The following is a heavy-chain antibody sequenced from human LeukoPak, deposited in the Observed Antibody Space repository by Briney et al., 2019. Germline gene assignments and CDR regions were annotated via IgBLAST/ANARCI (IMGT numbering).Heavy chain of an antibody. CDR3: ARDGMAGG. CDR2: IYSSGST. CDR1: GGSIRSYY. J-gene: IGHJ4*02. Sequence: SETLSLTCTVSGGSIRSYYWSWIRQPDGKGLEWIGRIYSSGSTNYNPSLKSRVTMSLDMSKNQFSLKLSSATAADTAMYYCARDGMAGGWGQGILVTVSS. D-gene: IGHD6-19*01. V-gene: IGHV4-4*07.